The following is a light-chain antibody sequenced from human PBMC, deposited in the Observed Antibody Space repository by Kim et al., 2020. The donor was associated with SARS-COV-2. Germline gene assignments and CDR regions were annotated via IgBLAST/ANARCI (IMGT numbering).Light chain of an antibody. CDR1: QSLSTSY. CDR3: QQYRSSPVT. Sequence: EIVLTQSPGTLSLSPGERATLSCRASQSLSTSYLAWYQLKRGQAPSLLIYGASNRATGIPNRFSGSGSGTDFTLTISRLEPEDFAMYYCQQYRSSPVTFGEGTKVDIK. V-gene: IGKV3-20*01. CDR2: GAS. J-gene: IGKJ4*01.